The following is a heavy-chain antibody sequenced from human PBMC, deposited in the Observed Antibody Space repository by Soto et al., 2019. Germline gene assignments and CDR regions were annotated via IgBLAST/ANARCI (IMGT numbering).Heavy chain of an antibody. CDR2: IYYSGST. V-gene: IGHV4-39*01. CDR1: GGSISSSSYY. CDR3: ARVVVVAARGHYYYGMDV. J-gene: IGHJ6*02. Sequence: SETLSLTCTVSGGSISSSSYYWGWIRQPPGKGLEWIGSIYYSGSTYHNPSLKSRVTISVDTSKNQFSLKLSSVTAADTAVYYCARVVVVAARGHYYYGMDVWGQGTTVP. D-gene: IGHD2-15*01.